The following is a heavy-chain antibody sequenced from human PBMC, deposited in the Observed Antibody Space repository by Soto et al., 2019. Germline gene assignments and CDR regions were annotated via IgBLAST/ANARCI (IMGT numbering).Heavy chain of an antibody. D-gene: IGHD3-22*01. CDR1: GFTFSSYG. V-gene: IGHV3-30*18. CDR3: AKVPSYYYDSSGLLVDY. Sequence: SLRLSCAASGFTFSSYGMHWVRQAPGKGLEWVAVISYDGSNKYYADSVKGRFTISRDNSKNTLYLQMNSLRAEDTAVYYCAKVPSYYYDSSGLLVDYWGQGTLVTVSS. J-gene: IGHJ4*02. CDR2: ISYDGSNK.